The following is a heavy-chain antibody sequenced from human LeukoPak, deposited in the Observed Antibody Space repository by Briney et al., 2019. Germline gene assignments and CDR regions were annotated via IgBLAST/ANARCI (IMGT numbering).Heavy chain of an antibody. CDR3: AREDAFDI. V-gene: IGHV3-30-3*01. CDR2: ISYDGSNK. J-gene: IGHJ3*02. CDR1: GFTFSSYA. Sequence: GGSLRLSWAASGFTFSSYAMHWVRQAPGKGLEWVAVISYDGSNKYYADSVKGRFTISRDNSKNTLYLQMNSLRAEDTAVYYCAREDAFDIWGQGTMVTVSS.